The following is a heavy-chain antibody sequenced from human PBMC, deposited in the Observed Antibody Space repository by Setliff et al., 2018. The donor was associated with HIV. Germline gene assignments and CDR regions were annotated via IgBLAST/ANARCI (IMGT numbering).Heavy chain of an antibody. CDR3: ARGAYIKMNYCFDY. V-gene: IGHV4-59*01. CDR2: IYYTGST. CDR1: GGSISSYY. D-gene: IGHD3-16*01. Sequence: PSETLSLTCTVSGGSISSYYWSWIRQPPGKGLEWIGYIYYTGSTNYDPSLKSRLTIVADTSKSQFSLKLTSVTAADTAVYYCARGAYIKMNYCFDYWGRGTLVTVSS. J-gene: IGHJ4*02.